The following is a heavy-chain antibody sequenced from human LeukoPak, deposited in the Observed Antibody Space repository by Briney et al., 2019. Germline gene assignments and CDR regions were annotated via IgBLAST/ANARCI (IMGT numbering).Heavy chain of an antibody. CDR1: GYTFTGYY. CDR2: INPNSGGT. Sequence: ASVKVSCKASGYTFTGYYMHWVRQAPGQGLEWMGWINPNSGGTNYAQKFQGRVTMTRDTFISTAYMELSRLRSDDTAVYYCARAGYCSSTSCYRYFQHWGQGTLVTVSS. V-gene: IGHV1-2*02. J-gene: IGHJ1*01. D-gene: IGHD2-2*02. CDR3: ARAGYCSSTSCYRYFQH.